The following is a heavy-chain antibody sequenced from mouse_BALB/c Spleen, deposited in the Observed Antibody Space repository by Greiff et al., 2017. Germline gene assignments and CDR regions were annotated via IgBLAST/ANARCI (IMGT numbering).Heavy chain of an antibody. V-gene: IGHV5-17*02. CDR1: GFTFSSFG. Sequence: DVKLVESGGGLVQPGGSRKLSCAASGFTFSSFGMHWVRQAPEKGLEWVAYISSGSSTIYYADTVKGRFTISRDNPKNTLFLQMTSLRSEDTAMYYCASGLYYFDYWGQGTTLTVSS. CDR2: ISSGSSTI. CDR3: ASGLYYFDY. J-gene: IGHJ2*01.